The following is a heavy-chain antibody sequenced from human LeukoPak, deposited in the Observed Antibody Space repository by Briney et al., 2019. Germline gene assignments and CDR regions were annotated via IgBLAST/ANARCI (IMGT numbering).Heavy chain of an antibody. CDR3: AREANFYYYMDV. V-gene: IGHV1-69*05. CDR2: IIPIFGTA. J-gene: IGHJ6*03. D-gene: IGHD1-1*01. Sequence: GASVKVSYKASGGTFSSYAISWVRQAPGQGLEWMGGIIPIFGTANYAQKFQGRVTITTDESTSTAYMELSSLRPDDTAVYYCAREANFYYYMDVWGKGTTVTVSS. CDR1: GGTFSSYA.